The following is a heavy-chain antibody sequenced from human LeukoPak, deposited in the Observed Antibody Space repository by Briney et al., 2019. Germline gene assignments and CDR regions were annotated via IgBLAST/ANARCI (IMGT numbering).Heavy chain of an antibody. CDR1: GGSISSGGYY. CDR2: IYYSGST. CDR3: ARDGRYYDSPIDY. Sequence: SQTLSLTCTVSGGSISSGGYYWSWIRQHPGKGLEWIGYIYYSGSTYYNPSLKSRVTISVDTSKNQFSLKLSSVTAADTAVYYCARDGRYYDSPIDYWGQGTLVTVSS. D-gene: IGHD3-22*01. V-gene: IGHV4-31*03. J-gene: IGHJ4*02.